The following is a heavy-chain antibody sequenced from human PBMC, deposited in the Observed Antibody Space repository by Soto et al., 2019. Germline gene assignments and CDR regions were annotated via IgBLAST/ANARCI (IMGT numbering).Heavy chain of an antibody. D-gene: IGHD4-17*01. Sequence: QVRLVQSGAEVKKPGSSVKVSCKASGGTFSSYAISWVRQAPGQGLEWMGGIIPIFGTASYAQKFQGRVTITADESTSTAYMELSSLRSEDTAVYYCASCPDYCDYQGYFDYWGQGTLVTVSS. CDR1: GGTFSSYA. J-gene: IGHJ4*02. CDR2: IIPIFGTA. CDR3: ASCPDYCDYQGYFDY. V-gene: IGHV1-69*12.